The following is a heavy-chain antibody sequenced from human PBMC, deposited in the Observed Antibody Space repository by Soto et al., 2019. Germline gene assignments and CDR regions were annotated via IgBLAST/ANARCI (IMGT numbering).Heavy chain of an antibody. CDR2: ISGSGGST. V-gene: IGHV3-23*01. J-gene: IGHJ6*02. Sequence: GGSLRLSCAASGFTFSSYAMSWVRQAPGKGLEWVSGISGSGGSTYYADSVKGRFTISRDNSKNTLDLQMNSLRAEDTAVYYCAKDGFAHGDYAYSYSGMDAWGQGTTLTVS. CDR3: AKDGFAHGDYAYSYSGMDA. CDR1: GFTFSSYA. D-gene: IGHD4-17*01.